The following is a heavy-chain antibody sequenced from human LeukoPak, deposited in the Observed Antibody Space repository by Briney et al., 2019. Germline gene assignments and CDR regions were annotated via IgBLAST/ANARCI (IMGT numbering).Heavy chain of an antibody. D-gene: IGHD6-19*01. CDR1: GFTFSSYA. J-gene: IGHJ4*02. Sequence: GSLRLSCAASGFTFSSYAMSWIRQPPGKGLEWIGEINHSGSTNYNRSLKSRVTISVDTSKNQFSLKLSSVTAADTAVYYCARGVAVAGTLDYWGQGTLVTVSS. CDR2: INHSGST. CDR3: ARGVAVAGTLDY. V-gene: IGHV4-34*01.